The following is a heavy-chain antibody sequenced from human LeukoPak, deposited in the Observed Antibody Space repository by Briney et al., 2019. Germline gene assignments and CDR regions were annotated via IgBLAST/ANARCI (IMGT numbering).Heavy chain of an antibody. V-gene: IGHV4-59*01. CDR1: GGSISSYY. Sequence: SETLSLTCTVSGGSISSYYWSWIRQPPGKGLEWIGYIYYSGSTNYNPSLKSRVTISVDTSKNQFSLKLSSVTAADTAVYYCARDKGGYFDYWGQGTMVTVSS. CDR2: IYYSGST. J-gene: IGHJ4*02. CDR3: ARDKGGYFDY.